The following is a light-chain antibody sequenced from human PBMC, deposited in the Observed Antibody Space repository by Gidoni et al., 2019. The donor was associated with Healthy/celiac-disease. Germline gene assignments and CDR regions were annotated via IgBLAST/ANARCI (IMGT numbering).Light chain of an antibody. Sequence: DIQMTQSPSSLSASVGDRVTITCRASQSISSYLNWYQQKPGKAPKLLIYPASSLQSGVPSRLSGRGSGTDFTLTISSLQHEDFATYYCQQSYSTPHTFGQWTKLEIK. CDR1: QSISSY. CDR3: QQSYSTPHT. V-gene: IGKV1-39*01. CDR2: PAS. J-gene: IGKJ2*01.